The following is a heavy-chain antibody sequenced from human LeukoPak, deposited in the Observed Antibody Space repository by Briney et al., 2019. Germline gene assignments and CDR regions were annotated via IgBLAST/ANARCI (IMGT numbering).Heavy chain of an antibody. J-gene: IGHJ4*02. CDR2: INHSGST. D-gene: IGHD3-22*01. CDR1: GGSFSGYY. V-gene: IGHV4-34*01. CDR3: ATDYYDSSGYYYPFDY. Sequence: NPSETLSLTCAVYGGSFSGYYWSWIRQPPGKGLEWIGEINHSGSTNYNPSLKSRVTISVDTSKNQFSLKLSSVTAADTAVYYCATDYYDSSGYYYPFDYWGQGTLVTVSS.